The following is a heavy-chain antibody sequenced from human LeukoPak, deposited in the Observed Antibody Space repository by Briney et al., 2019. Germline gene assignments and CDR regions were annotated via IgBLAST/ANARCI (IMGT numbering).Heavy chain of an antibody. V-gene: IGHV3-7*04. Sequence: GGSLRLSCAAAAFTFTSDRMNWVRQAPGKGLGWVASIKQGESERYYVDSVNGRFTISRDNAKNSLYLQMNCVTAEATAVYYCARGDNSAFDIWGQGTMVTVSS. CDR3: ARGDNSAFDI. D-gene: IGHD3-22*01. CDR2: IKQGESER. J-gene: IGHJ3*02. CDR1: AFTFTSDR.